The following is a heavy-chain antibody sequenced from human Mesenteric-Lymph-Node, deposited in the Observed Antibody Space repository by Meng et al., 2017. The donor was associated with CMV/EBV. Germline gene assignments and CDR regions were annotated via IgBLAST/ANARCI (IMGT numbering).Heavy chain of an antibody. CDR3: ARGRHTGSPGWFDP. J-gene: IGHJ5*02. Sequence: SETLSLTCTVSGGSISSSSYYWGWIRQPPGKGLEWIGSIYYSGSTYYNPSLKSRVTISVDTPKNQFSLKLSSVTAADTAVYYCARGRHTGSPGWFDPWGQGTLVTVSS. CDR2: IYYSGST. D-gene: IGHD3-10*01. CDR1: GGSISSSSYY. V-gene: IGHV4-39*07.